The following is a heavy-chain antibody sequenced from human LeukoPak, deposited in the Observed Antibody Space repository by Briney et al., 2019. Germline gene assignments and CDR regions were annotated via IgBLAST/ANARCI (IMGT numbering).Heavy chain of an antibody. J-gene: IGHJ4*02. CDR2: IIPIFGTP. V-gene: IGHV1-69*01. D-gene: IGHD3-3*01. Sequence: GASVKVSCKASGDTFSSYASSWVRQAPGQGLEWMGGIIPIFGTPRYAQKFQGRVTITADESTSTAYRELGSLTSEDTAIYYSASLKGYDFWSGYYGWGQGTRVTVSS. CDR3: ASLKGYDFWSGYYG. CDR1: GDTFSSYA.